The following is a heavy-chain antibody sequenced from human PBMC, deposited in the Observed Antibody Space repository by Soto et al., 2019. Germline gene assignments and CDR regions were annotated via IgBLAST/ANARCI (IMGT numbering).Heavy chain of an antibody. D-gene: IGHD2-15*01. J-gene: IGHJ4*02. CDR1: GGSIRNGAYY. V-gene: IGHV4-30-4*01. CDR3: ARDQRIEAAYLDY. Sequence: SETLSLTCTVSGGSIRNGAYYLGWSRHVPGKGLEWIGYLYYRWNSHYNPSLESRVSISIDMAKNQSTLKMASLTTADTAIYCCARDQRIEAAYLDYWGPGIMVTVSS. CDR2: LYYRWNS.